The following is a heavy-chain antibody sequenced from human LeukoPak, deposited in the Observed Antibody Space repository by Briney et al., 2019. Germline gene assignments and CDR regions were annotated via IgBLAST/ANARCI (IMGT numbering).Heavy chain of an antibody. CDR1: GGSISSSSYY. J-gene: IGHJ4*02. CDR2: IHYSGST. D-gene: IGHD1-26*01. V-gene: IGHV4-39*07. Sequence: PSETLSLTCTVSGGSISSSSYYWGWIRQPPGKGLEWIGSIHYSGSTYYNPSLKSRVTISVDTSKNQFSLKLSSVTAADTAVYYCASMKVGATYYWGQGTLVTVSS. CDR3: ASMKVGATYY.